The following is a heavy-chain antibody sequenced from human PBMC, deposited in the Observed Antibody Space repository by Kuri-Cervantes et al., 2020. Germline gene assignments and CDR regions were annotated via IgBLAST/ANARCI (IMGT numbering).Heavy chain of an antibody. CDR3: ASPHDYGDYYGMDV. CDR1: GFTFTSYA. CDR2: IGGSGGTT. V-gene: IGHV3-23*01. D-gene: IGHD4-17*01. Sequence: GGSLRLSCAASGFTFTSYAMSWVRQAPGKGLEWVSSIGGSGGTTYYADSMKGRFTISRDNAKNSLYLQMNSLRAEDTAVYYCASPHDYGDYYGMDVWGQGTTVTVSS. J-gene: IGHJ6*02.